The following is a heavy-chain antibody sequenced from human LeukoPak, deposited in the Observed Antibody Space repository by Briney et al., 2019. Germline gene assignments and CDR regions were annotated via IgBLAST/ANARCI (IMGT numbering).Heavy chain of an antibody. J-gene: IGHJ4*02. CDR2: ISGSGGST. Sequence: GGSLRLSCAASGFTFSSYAMSWVRQAPGKGLEWVSAISGSGGSTYYADSVKGRFTISRDNSKNTPYLQMNSLRAEDTAVYYCAKAEVRGYSYGYGWDYWGQGTLVTVSS. D-gene: IGHD5-18*01. V-gene: IGHV3-23*01. CDR3: AKAEVRGYSYGYGWDY. CDR1: GFTFSSYA.